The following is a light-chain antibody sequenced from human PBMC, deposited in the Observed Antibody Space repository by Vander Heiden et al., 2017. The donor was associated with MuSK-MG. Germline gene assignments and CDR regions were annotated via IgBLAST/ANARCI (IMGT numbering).Light chain of an antibody. V-gene: IGLV1-47*01. J-gene: IGLJ3*02. CDR2: RNN. CDR3: AAWDDSLSGRWV. CDR1: SSNIGSNY. Sequence: QSVLTQPPSASGTPGQRVTISCSGSSSNIGSNYGYWYQQRPGTAPKLLIYRNNQRPSGVPDRFSGAKSGTSASLAISGLRSEDEADYYCAAWDDSLSGRWVFGGGTKLTVL.